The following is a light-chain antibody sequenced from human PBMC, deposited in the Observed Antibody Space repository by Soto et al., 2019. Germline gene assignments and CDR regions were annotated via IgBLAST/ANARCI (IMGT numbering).Light chain of an antibody. V-gene: IGLV4-69*01. CDR1: SGHSSYA. Sequence: QPVLTQSPSASASLGASVKLTCTLSSGHSSYAIAWHQQQPEKGPRYLMKLNSDGSHSKGDGIPDRFSGSSSGAERYLTIPSLQAEDEADYYCQTWGTGIVVFGGGHKLTVL. CDR3: QTWGTGIVV. J-gene: IGLJ2*01. CDR2: LNSDGSH.